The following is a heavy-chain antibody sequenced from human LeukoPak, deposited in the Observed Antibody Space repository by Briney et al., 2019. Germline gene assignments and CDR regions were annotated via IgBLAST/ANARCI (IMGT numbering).Heavy chain of an antibody. J-gene: IGHJ6*03. CDR3: AGSSSYYYYYMDV. CDR1: GGSISSYY. D-gene: IGHD6-13*01. CDR2: IYTSGST. V-gene: IGHV4-4*07. Sequence: SETLFLTCTASGGSISSYYWSWIRQPAGKGLEWIGRIYTSGSTNYNPSLKSRVTMSVDTSKNQFSLKLSSVTAADTAVYYCAGSSSYYYYYMDVWGQGTLVTVSS.